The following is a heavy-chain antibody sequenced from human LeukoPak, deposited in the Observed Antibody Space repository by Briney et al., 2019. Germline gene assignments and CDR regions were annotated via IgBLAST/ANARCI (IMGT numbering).Heavy chain of an antibody. J-gene: IGHJ4*02. V-gene: IGHV3-23*01. D-gene: IGHD5-24*01. CDR2: ISGSGGST. Sequence: GGSLRLSCAASGFTFSSYAMSWVRQAPGKGLEWVSAISGSGGSTYYADSVKGRFTISRDDSKNTLYLQMNSLRAEDTAVYYCASQMADTGGDFDYWGQGTLVTVSS. CDR1: GFTFSSYA. CDR3: ASQMADTGGDFDY.